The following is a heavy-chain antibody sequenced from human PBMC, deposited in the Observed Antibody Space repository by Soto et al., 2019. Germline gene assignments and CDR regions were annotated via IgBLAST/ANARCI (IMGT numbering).Heavy chain of an antibody. D-gene: IGHD2-15*01. CDR3: ARAEMFYDVGGNEAFDS. CDR2: INPGGGSP. CDR1: GYTFSNYY. Sequence: QVQLVQSGAEVKKPGASVSLSCKASGYTFSNYYIHWLRQAPGQGLEWMGLINPGGGSPDFARSFQGRVSMTRDTSANTIYMDLSDLRPEDTAVYYCARAEMFYDVGGNEAFDSWGQGALVTVS. J-gene: IGHJ4*02. V-gene: IGHV1-46*01.